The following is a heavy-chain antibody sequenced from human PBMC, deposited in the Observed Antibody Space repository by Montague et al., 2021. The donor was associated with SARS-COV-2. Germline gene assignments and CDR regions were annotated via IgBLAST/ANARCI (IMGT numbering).Heavy chain of an antibody. D-gene: IGHD3-16*01. CDR2: IIPIFGTA. J-gene: IGHJ6*02. CDR3: ARGVGRLILGEFYYYGMDV. Sequence: SVRVSFKASGGTFSSYAISWVRQAPGQGLEWMGGIIPIFGTANYAQKFQGRVTITADESTSTAYMELSSLRSEDTAVYYCARGVGRLILGEFYYYGMDVWGQGTTVTVSS. CDR1: GGTFSSYA. V-gene: IGHV1-69*13.